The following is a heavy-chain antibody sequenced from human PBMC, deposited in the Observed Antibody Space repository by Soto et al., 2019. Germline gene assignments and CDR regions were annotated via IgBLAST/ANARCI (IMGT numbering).Heavy chain of an antibody. V-gene: IGHV3-23*01. CDR1: RITLSSYA. D-gene: IGHD6-25*01. J-gene: IGHJ6*02. Sequence: GVSLRFPCSASRITLSSYAMSWVRQAPGKGREWVSAISGSGGSTYYADSVKGRFTISRDNSKNTLYLQKNSPSAEYPSAYAVAKDGSPGKYSSGWYDYYYGMDVWGQGTMVTVSS. CDR3: AKDGSPGKYSSGWYDYYYGMDV. CDR2: ISGSGGST.